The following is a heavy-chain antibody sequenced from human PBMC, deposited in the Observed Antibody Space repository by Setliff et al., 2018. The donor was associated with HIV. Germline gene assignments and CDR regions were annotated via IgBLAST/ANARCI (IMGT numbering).Heavy chain of an antibody. Sequence: SETLSLTCTVSGGSISTYYWTWIRQPPGKGLEWIGYIYTSGSTSYNPSLKSRLTISLDTSKNQFSLKLSAVTAADTAVYYCARQERYCTSADCYRYFNYWGQGTLVTVSS. CDR1: GGSISTYY. J-gene: IGHJ4*02. V-gene: IGHV4-4*09. CDR2: IYTSGST. CDR3: ARQERYCTSADCYRYFNY. D-gene: IGHD2-2*02.